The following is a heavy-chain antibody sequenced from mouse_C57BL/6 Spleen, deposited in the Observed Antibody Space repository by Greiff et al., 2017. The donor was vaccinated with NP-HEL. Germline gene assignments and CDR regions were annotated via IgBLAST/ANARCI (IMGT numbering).Heavy chain of an antibody. CDR1: GFNIKDYY. V-gene: IGHV14-1*01. J-gene: IGHJ3*01. D-gene: IGHD2-4*01. Sequence: VQLQQSGAELVRPGASVKLSCTASGFNIKDYYMHWVKQRPEQGLEWIGRIDPEDGDTEYAPKFQGKATMTADTSSNTAYLQLSSLTSEDTAVCYCTQQSPYDYDEGCAYWGQGTLVTVSA. CDR3: TQQSPYDYDEGCAY. CDR2: IDPEDGDT.